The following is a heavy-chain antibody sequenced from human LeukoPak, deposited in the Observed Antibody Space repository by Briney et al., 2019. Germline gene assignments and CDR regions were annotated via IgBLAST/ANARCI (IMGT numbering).Heavy chain of an antibody. CDR1: GFSFKDYW. Sequence: PTGVSLTLSCSASGFSFKDYWMSWLPQAPGKGLEWVADITPDGRGKTCVVSVRGRFTISRAIAKQSLYVQVETLTAEDTYVYYCVTSWIRQPRDSWGQGTLVTVSS. D-gene: IGHD1-1*01. CDR3: VTSWIRQPRDS. CDR2: ITPDGRGK. J-gene: IGHJ4*02. V-gene: IGHV3-7*01.